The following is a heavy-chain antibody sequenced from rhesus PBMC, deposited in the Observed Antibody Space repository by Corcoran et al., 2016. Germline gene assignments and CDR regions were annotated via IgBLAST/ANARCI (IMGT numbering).Heavy chain of an antibody. CDR2: INSGGDRT. D-gene: IGHD6-25*01. Sequence: EVQLVETGGGLVQPGGSLKLSCAASGFTFSSYGMNWVRQAPVKGIEWVSAINSGGDRTYYADSVKGRFNITRENSKNTLTLQMNSLRAEDTAVYYCARDSGSWGQGVLVTVSS. CDR1: GFTFSSYG. J-gene: IGHJ4*01. V-gene: IGHV3S5*01. CDR3: ARDSGS.